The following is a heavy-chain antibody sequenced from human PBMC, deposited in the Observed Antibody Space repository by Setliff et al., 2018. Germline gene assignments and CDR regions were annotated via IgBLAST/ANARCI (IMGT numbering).Heavy chain of an antibody. Sequence: ASVKVSCKASQYTFTAYYLHWVRQAPGQGLEWMGWISTSNGNTNYAQKLQGRVTLTTDTPTTTAYMDLRGLRSDDTAVYYCARTPPNRGLSNGWYVDYWGQGALVTVSS. V-gene: IGHV1-18*04. J-gene: IGHJ4*02. CDR3: ARTPPNRGLSNGWYVDY. CDR2: ISTSNGNT. D-gene: IGHD6-19*01. CDR1: QYTFTAYY.